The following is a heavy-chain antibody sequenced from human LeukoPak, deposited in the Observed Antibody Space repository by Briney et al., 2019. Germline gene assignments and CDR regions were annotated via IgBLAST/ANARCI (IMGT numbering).Heavy chain of an antibody. CDR1: GFTFSSHA. J-gene: IGHJ4*02. CDR3: AKDLGYRDFDY. V-gene: IGHV3-23*01. D-gene: IGHD6-13*01. CDR2: ISAGGGST. Sequence: PGGSLRLSCAASGFTFSSHAMSWVRQAPGKGLEWVSAISAGGGSTYYADSVKGRFTISRDNSKNTLYLQMNSLRAEDTAVYYCAKDLGYRDFDYWGQGTLVTASS.